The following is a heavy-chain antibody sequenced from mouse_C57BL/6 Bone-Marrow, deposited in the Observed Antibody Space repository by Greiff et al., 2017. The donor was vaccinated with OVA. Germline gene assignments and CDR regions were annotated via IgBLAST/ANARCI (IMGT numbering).Heavy chain of an antibody. CDR3: ARGLYYSKDYFDY. CDR1: GYSITSGYY. Sequence: EVQLVESGPGLVKPSQSLSLTCSVTGYSITSGYYWNWIRQFPGNKLEWMGYISYDGSNNYNPSLKNRISITRDTSKNQFFLKLNSVTTEDTATYYCARGLYYSKDYFDYWGQGTTLTVSS. J-gene: IGHJ2*01. D-gene: IGHD2-5*01. V-gene: IGHV3-6*01. CDR2: ISYDGSN.